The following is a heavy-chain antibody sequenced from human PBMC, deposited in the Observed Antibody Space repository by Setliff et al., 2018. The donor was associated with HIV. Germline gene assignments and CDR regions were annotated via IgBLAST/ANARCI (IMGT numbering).Heavy chain of an antibody. J-gene: IGHJ4*02. CDR3: AKDLLEAAAGIFDY. D-gene: IGHD6-13*01. CDR1: GFTFSSYS. CDR2: IWYDGSNK. Sequence: PGGSLRLSCAASGFTFSSYSIHWVRQAPGKGLEWMAVIWYDGSNKYYADSVRGRFTISRDNSKNTLYLQMNSLRAEDTAVYYCAKDLLEAAAGIFDYWGQGTLVTVSS. V-gene: IGHV3-30*02.